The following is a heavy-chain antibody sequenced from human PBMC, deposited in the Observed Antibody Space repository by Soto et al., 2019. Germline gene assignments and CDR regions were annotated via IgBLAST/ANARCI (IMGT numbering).Heavy chain of an antibody. V-gene: IGHV3-9*01. J-gene: IGHJ4*02. CDR3: AKASRRSYDYIWGSYRPFYFDY. D-gene: IGHD3-16*02. CDR1: GFTFDDYV. CDR2: ISWNSGSI. Sequence: EVQLVESGGGLVQPGRSLRLSCAASGFTFDDYVMHWVRQAPGKGLEWVSGISWNSGSIGYADSVKGRFTISRDNAKNSLYLQMNSLRAEDTALYYCAKASRRSYDYIWGSYRPFYFDYWGQGTLVTVSS.